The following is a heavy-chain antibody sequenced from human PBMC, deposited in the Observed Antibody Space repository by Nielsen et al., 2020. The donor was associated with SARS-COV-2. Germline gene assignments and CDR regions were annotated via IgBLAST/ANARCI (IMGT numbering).Heavy chain of an antibody. V-gene: IGHV4-39*01. CDR3: AGHGATIFGVVITSYWYFDL. CDR2: IYYSGST. CDR1: GGSISGGGYY. J-gene: IGHJ2*01. Sequence: GSLRLSCTVSGGSISGGGYYWSWIRQHPGKGLEWIGSIYYSGSTYYNPSLKSRVTISVDTSKNQFSLKLSSVTAADTAVYYCAGHGATIFGVVITSYWYFDLWGRGTLVTVSS. D-gene: IGHD3-3*01.